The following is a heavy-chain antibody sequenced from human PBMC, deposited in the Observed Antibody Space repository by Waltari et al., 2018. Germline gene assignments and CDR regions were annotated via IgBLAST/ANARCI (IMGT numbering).Heavy chain of an antibody. CDR2: IYSGGST. Sequence: EVQLVESGGGLIQPGGSLRLSCAASGFTVSSNYMSWVRQAPGKGLEWVSVIYSGGSTYYADSVKGRFTISRDNSKNTLYLQMNSLRAEDTAVYYCARWLGYYDSSGYLGDPWGQGTLVTVSS. CDR1: GFTVSSNY. J-gene: IGHJ5*02. V-gene: IGHV3-53*01. D-gene: IGHD3-22*01. CDR3: ARWLGYYDSSGYLGDP.